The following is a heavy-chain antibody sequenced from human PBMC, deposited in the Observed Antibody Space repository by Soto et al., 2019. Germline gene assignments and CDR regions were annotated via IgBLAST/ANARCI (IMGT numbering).Heavy chain of an antibody. V-gene: IGHV4-34*01. CDR2: INHSGST. CDR3: ARVLPDNYYGSGSYWAYYYYYMDV. D-gene: IGHD3-10*01. Sequence: SETLSLTCAVYGGSFSGYYWSWIRQPPGKGLEWIGEINHSGSTNYNPSLKSRVTISVDTSKNQFSLKLSSVTAADTAVYYCARVLPDNYYGSGSYWAYYYYYMDVWGKGTTVTVSS. CDR1: GGSFSGYY. J-gene: IGHJ6*03.